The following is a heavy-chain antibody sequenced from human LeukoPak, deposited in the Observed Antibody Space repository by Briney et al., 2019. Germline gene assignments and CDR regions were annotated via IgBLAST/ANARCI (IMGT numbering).Heavy chain of an antibody. V-gene: IGHV3-30*02. J-gene: IGHJ4*02. CDR3: AKTRVVPAATFDY. CDR2: IRYDGSNK. Sequence: QAGGSLRLSCAASGFTFSSYGMHWVRQAPGKGLEWVAFIRYDGSNKYYADSVKGRFTISRDNSKNTLYLQMNSLRAEDTAVYYCAKTRVVPAATFDYWGQGTLVTVSS. D-gene: IGHD2-2*01. CDR1: GFTFSSYG.